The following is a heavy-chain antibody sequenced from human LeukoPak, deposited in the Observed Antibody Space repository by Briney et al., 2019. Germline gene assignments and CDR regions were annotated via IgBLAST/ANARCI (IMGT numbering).Heavy chain of an antibody. D-gene: IGHD5-24*01. CDR2: IYYSGST. V-gene: IGHV4-39*07. Sequence: KTSETLSLTCTVSGGSISSSGYYWGWIRQPPGKGLEWTGNIYYSGSTYYNPFLKSRVTISVDTSKNQFSLKLSSVTAADTAVYYCARTGDGYNYYNYYYMDVWGKGTTVTVTS. CDR3: ARTGDGYNYYNYYYMDV. CDR1: GGSISSSGYY. J-gene: IGHJ6*03.